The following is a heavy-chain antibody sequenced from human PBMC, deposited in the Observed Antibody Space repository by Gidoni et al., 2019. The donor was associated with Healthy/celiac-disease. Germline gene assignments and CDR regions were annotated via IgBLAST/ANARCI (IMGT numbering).Heavy chain of an antibody. CDR1: GSTFTSYG. J-gene: IGHJ4*02. CDR2: ISAYNGNT. D-gene: IGHD1-1*01. V-gene: IGHV1-18*01. Sequence: QVQLVQSGAEVKKPGAAVKVSCKASGSTFTSYGISWVRQAPGQGLEWIGWISAYNGNTNYAQKLQGRVTMTTDTSTSTAYMELRSLRSDDTAVYYCARDRVGYNWNAGEGSGYWGQGTLVTVSS. CDR3: ARDRVGYNWNAGEGSGY.